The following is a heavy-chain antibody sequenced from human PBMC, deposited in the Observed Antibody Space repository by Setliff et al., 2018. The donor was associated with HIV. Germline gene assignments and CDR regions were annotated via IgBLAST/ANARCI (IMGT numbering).Heavy chain of an antibody. D-gene: IGHD3-22*01. Sequence: SETLSLTCVVSGDSISRSRYYWGWIRQPPGKGLEWIGYISQSGSTYYNPSLKSRVTKSVDRSKNQFSLKLSSVTAADTAVYYCARGPYYYNSSGQISAEYFQHWGQGTLVTVSS. V-gene: IGHV4-39*07. CDR1: GDSISRSRYY. J-gene: IGHJ1*01. CDR3: ARGPYYYNSSGQISAEYFQH. CDR2: ISQSGST.